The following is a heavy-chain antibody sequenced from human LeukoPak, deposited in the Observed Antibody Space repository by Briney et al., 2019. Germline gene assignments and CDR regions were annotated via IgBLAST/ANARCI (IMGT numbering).Heavy chain of an antibody. V-gene: IGHV3-21*01. CDR3: ARQAGGYYYDSSGYPDY. D-gene: IGHD3-22*01. CDR1: GFTFSSYS. J-gene: IGHJ4*03. CDR2: ISSSSSYI. Sequence: GGSLRLSCAASGFTFSSYSMNWVRQAPGKGLEWVSSISSSSSYIYYADSVKGRFTISRDNAKNSLYLQMNSLRAEDTAVYYCARQAGGYYYDSSGYPDYWGQGTTVTVSS.